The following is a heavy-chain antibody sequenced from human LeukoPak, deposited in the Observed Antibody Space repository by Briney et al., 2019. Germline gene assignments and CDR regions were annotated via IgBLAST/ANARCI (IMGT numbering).Heavy chain of an antibody. CDR3: ARYVPVRTGTTRASFDY. Sequence: PSETLSLTCAVYGGSFSDYVWSWIRQPPGKGLEWVGEISHSGTTNCDPSLKSRISMSIDTSRRQFSLNLRSVTAADTAVYYCARYVPVRTGTTRASFDYWGLGTLVTASS. J-gene: IGHJ4*02. V-gene: IGHV4-34*10. CDR1: GGSFSDYV. D-gene: IGHD1-1*01. CDR2: ISHSGTT.